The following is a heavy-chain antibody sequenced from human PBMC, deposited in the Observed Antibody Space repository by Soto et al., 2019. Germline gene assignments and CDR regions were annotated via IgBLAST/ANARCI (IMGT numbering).Heavy chain of an antibody. J-gene: IGHJ6*03. CDR2: ISSSGSTI. Sequence: GGSLRLSCAASGFTFSDYYMSWIRQAPGKGLEWVSYISSSGSTIYYADSVKGRFTISRDNAKNSLYLQMNSLRAEDTAVYYCARGPPEYPDYYYYYYMDVWGKGTTVTVSS. CDR1: GFTFSDYY. V-gene: IGHV3-11*01. CDR3: ARGPPEYPDYYYYYYMDV.